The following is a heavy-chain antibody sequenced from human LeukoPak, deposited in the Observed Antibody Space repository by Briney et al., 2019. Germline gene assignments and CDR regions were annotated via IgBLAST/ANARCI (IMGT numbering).Heavy chain of an antibody. J-gene: IGHJ4*02. V-gene: IGHV3-23*01. CDR2: ISGSGGST. CDR3: ARHPGWEPRLLDY. D-gene: IGHD1-26*01. Sequence: PGGSLRLSCAASGFTFSSYAMSWVRQAPGKGLEWVSAISGSGGSTYYADSVKGRFTISRDNSKNTLYLQMNSLRAEDTAVYYCARHPGWEPRLLDYWGQGTLVTVSS. CDR1: GFTFSSYA.